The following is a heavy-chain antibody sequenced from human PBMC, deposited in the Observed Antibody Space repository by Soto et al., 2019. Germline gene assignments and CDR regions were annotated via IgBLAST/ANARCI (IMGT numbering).Heavy chain of an antibody. J-gene: IGHJ3*02. CDR1: GDSVSSNSAG. V-gene: IGHV6-1*01. CDR2: TYYRSKWYY. Sequence: SQTLSLTCAITGDSVSSNSAGWSWVRQSPSRGLEWLGRTYYRSKWYYEYAVSVRGRITINPDTSKNQYSLQLNSVTPEDTAVYYCAREAYYYDSSGYLSPLYAFDIWGQGTMVTVSS. D-gene: IGHD3-22*01. CDR3: AREAYYYDSSGYLSPLYAFDI.